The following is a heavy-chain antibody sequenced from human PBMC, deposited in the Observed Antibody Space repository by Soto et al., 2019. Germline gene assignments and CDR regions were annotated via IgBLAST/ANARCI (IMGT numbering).Heavy chain of an antibody. D-gene: IGHD1-7*01. CDR3: ARGNWNSWYYYGMDV. J-gene: IGHJ6*02. Sequence: GGSLRLSCAASGFTFSSYGMHWVRQAPGKGLEWVAVIWYDGSNKYYADSVKGRFTISRDNSKNTLYLQMNSLRAEDTAVYYCARGNWNSWYYYGMDVWGQGTTVTAP. CDR2: IWYDGSNK. V-gene: IGHV3-33*01. CDR1: GFTFSSYG.